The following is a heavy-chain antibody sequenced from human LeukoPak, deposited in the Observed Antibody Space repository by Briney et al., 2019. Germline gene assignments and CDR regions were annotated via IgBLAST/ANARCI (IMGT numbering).Heavy chain of an antibody. Sequence: SETLSLTCTVSGGSISSSSYYWGWIRQPPGKGLEWIGSIYYSGSTYYNPSLKSRVTISVDTSKNQFSLKLSSVTAADTAVYYCARESNGYNWFDPWGQGTLVTVSS. J-gene: IGHJ5*02. CDR2: IYYSGST. CDR3: ARESNGYNWFDP. V-gene: IGHV4-39*07. D-gene: IGHD1-1*01. CDR1: GGSISSSSYY.